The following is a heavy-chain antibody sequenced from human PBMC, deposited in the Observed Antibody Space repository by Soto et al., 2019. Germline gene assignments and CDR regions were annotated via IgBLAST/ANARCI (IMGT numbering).Heavy chain of an antibody. CDR2: IYYSGST. J-gene: IGHJ5*02. CDR3: ARGAREYYYASSGFKAWFDP. D-gene: IGHD3-22*01. CDR1: GGSISSYY. V-gene: IGHV4-59*01. Sequence: PSETLSLTSTVSGGSISSYYWSWIRHPPGKGREWIGYIYYSGSTNYNPSLNSLVTIAVDTSKNQFSLKLSSVTAEDTAVYYCARGAREYYYASSGFKAWFDPWGQGTLVTVSS.